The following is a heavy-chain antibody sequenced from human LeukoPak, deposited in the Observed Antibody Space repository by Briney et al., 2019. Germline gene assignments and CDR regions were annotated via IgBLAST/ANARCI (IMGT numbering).Heavy chain of an antibody. V-gene: IGHV3-64D*06. D-gene: IGHD1-14*01. Sequence: GGSLRLSCSASGFTFTSFAMHWVRQAPRKGLEYVSAISSSGSNIFYADSVKGRYTISRDNSKSTLYLQMSGLRTDDTAVYYCVRDLRGVEPPPPHQKYWGQGTLVTVSS. J-gene: IGHJ4*02. CDR2: ISSSGSNI. CDR1: GFTFTSFA. CDR3: VRDLRGVEPPPPHQKY.